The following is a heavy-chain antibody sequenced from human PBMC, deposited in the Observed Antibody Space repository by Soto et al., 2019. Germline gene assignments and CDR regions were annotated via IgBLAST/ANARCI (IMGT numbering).Heavy chain of an antibody. Sequence: PSWTLSITCPVSGGSSSRYYWSWIRQPPGKGLEWIGYIYYRGSTNYNPSLKSRVTISVATSKNQFSLKLSSVTAADTAVYYCARDRGSYYVWFDPWGQGTLVTVSS. CDR1: GGSSSRYY. V-gene: IGHV4-59*01. CDR3: ARDRGSYYVWFDP. J-gene: IGHJ5*02. CDR2: IYYRGST. D-gene: IGHD1-26*01.